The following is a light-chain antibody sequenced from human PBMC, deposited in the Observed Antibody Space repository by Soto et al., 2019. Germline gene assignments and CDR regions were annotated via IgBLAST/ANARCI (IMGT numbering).Light chain of an antibody. CDR2: GAS. J-gene: IGKJ1*01. CDR3: QQYGGSRWT. V-gene: IGKV3-20*01. Sequence: IVVTQSPCTLSLSPGERATLSCRAGQSVSSTYLAWYQQKPGQAPRLLIYGASNRATGTPDRFSGSGSGTDFTLTISRLEPEDFAVYYCQQYGGSRWTFGQGTKVDIK. CDR1: QSVSSTY.